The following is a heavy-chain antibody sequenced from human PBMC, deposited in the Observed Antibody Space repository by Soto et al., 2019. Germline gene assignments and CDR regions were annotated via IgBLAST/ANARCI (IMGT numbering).Heavy chain of an antibody. CDR3: ARSPGGNYYYFDY. V-gene: IGHV1-2*02. CDR2: INPNSGGT. CDR1: GYTFSGYY. D-gene: IGHD1-26*01. Sequence: ASVKVSCKASGYTFSGYYMHWVRQAPGQGLEWMGWINPNSGGTNYAQKFQGRVTMTRDTSIRIAYMELSRLRSDDTAVYYCARSPGGNYYYFDYWGQGTLVTVSS. J-gene: IGHJ4*02.